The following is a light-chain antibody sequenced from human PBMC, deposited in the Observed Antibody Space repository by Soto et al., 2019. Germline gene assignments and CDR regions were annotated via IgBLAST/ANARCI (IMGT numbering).Light chain of an antibody. J-gene: IGKJ5*01. CDR1: QSVSSSY. V-gene: IGKV3-20*01. Sequence: EIVLTQSPGTLSLSPGERATLSCRASQSVSSSYLAWYQQKPGQAPRLLIYGASSRATGIPDRFSGSGSGTDFTITISRLEPEDFAVYYCQQYGRSPLVTFGQGTQLEIK. CDR2: GAS. CDR3: QQYGRSPLVT.